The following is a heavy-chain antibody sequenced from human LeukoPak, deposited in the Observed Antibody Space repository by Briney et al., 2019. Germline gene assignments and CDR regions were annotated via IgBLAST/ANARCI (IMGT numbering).Heavy chain of an antibody. CDR3: ARGSGPYYCYYMDV. Sequence: SETLSLTCTVSGGSVSSYYWSWIRQPAGKGVEWIGYIYSSGSTNYNPSLQSRVTISVDTSKNQFSLKLSSVTAADTAGHYCARGSGPYYCYYMDVWGKGTTVTV. CDR1: GGSVSSYY. J-gene: IGHJ6*03. D-gene: IGHD2-15*01. V-gene: IGHV4-4*07. CDR2: IYSSGST.